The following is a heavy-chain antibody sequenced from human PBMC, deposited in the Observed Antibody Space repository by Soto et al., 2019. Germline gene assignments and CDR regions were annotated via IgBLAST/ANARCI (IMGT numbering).Heavy chain of an antibody. D-gene: IGHD1-7*01. Sequence: VESLKISCKGSGYIFTSYWIGWVRXXPGKGLEWMGIIYPXDSDTRNSXYXQRQVTISAEKSISTAYLQWSSLKASDTAMYYCARLDGTAYGLDVWGQGTTVTVSS. CDR3: ARLDGTAYGLDV. J-gene: IGHJ6*02. CDR2: IYPXDSDT. CDR1: GYIFTSYW. V-gene: IGHV5-51*01.